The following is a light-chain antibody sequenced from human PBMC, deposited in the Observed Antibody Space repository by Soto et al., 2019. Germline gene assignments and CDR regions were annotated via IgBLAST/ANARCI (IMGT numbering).Light chain of an antibody. CDR2: WAS. J-gene: IGKJ1*01. V-gene: IGKV4-1*01. CDR1: QSLLYSSNNKNY. CDR3: QQYYSTPGT. Sequence: DIVMTQSPDSLAVSLGERATINCKSSQSLLYSSNNKNYLAWYQQKPGQPPKLLIYWASTRESGVPDRFSGSGSGTDFTLTISSLQAEDVAVYYCQQYYSTPGTFGQGTKVEIK.